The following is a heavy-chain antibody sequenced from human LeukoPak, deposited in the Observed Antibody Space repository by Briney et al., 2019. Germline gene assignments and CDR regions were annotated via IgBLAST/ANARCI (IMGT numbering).Heavy chain of an antibody. D-gene: IGHD5-18*01. J-gene: IGHJ5*02. CDR3: ASRGRPSSYGSP. V-gene: IGHV4-30-2*01. CDR2: IHHSGRT. CDR1: GGSISTGGYY. Sequence: SETLSLTCTVSGGSISTGGYYWSWLRQPPGKGLEWMADIHHSGRTYYNPSLKSRVTVSVDKCKKQFSLKLSSVTAANTAVYYCASRGRPSSYGSPWGPGTLVTVSS.